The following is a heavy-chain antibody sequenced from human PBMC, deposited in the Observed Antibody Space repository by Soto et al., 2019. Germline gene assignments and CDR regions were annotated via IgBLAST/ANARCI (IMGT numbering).Heavy chain of an antibody. CDR1: GYTVTAYY. J-gene: IGHJ5*02. V-gene: IGHV1-2*02. CDR2: INPNSGGT. Sequence: ASVKVSCKASGYTVTAYYLYWVRQAPGQGLEWMGWINPNSGGTNYAQKFQGRVSMPRDTSIRTAYMELTRLRSDDTAVYCCAREGILDLPAATWFDPWGQGTLVTVSS. CDR3: AREGILDLPAATWFDP. D-gene: IGHD2-2*01.